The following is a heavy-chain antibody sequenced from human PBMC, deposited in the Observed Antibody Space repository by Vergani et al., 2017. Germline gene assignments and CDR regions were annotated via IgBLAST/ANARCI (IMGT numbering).Heavy chain of an antibody. CDR2: ISSSGSTI. CDR3: ARELGYCSSTSCYRMVVSAFES. D-gene: IGHD2-2*01. J-gene: IGHJ3*02. CDR1: GFTFSDYY. Sequence: QVQLVESGGGLVKPGGSLRLSCAASGFTFSDYYMSWIRQAPGKGLEWVSYISSSGSTIYYADSVKGRFTISRDNAKNSLYLQMNSLRAEDTAVYYCARELGYCSSTSCYRMVVSAFESWGQGNMVTVS. V-gene: IGHV3-11*01.